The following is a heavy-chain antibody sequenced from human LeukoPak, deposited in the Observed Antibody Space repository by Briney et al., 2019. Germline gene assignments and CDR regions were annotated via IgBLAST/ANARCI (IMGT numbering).Heavy chain of an antibody. J-gene: IGHJ1*01. V-gene: IGHV1-69*05. Sequence: ASVKVSCKASGGTFSSYAISWVRQAPGQGLEWMGRIIPIFGTANYAQKFQGRVTITTDESTSTACMELSSLRSEDTAVYYCARHPVGSGYYYSPFQHWGQGTLVTVSS. D-gene: IGHD3-22*01. CDR2: IIPIFGTA. CDR1: GGTFSSYA. CDR3: ARHPVGSGYYYSPFQH.